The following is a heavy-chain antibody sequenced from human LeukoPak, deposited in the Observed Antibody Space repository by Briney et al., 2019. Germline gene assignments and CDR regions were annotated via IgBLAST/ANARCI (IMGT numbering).Heavy chain of an antibody. V-gene: IGHV4-59*01. J-gene: IGHJ4*02. Sequence: SETLSLTCTVSGGSISSYYWSWIRQPPGKGLEWIGYIYYSGSTNYNPSLKSRVTISVDTSKNQFSLKLSSVTAADTAVYYCARAGSGWSDFDYWGQGTLVTDSS. CDR3: ARAGSGWSDFDY. D-gene: IGHD6-19*01. CDR2: IYYSGST. CDR1: GGSISSYY.